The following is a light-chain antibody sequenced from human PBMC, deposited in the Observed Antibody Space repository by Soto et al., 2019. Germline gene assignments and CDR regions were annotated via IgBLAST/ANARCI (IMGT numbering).Light chain of an antibody. V-gene: IGKV3-15*01. CDR3: QQYNNWLRT. J-gene: IGKJ1*01. CDR2: GAS. CDR1: QSVSSN. Sequence: EIVMTQSPATLSVSPWERATLSCRASQSVSSNLAWYQQKPGQAPRLLIYGASTRATGIPARFSGSGSGTELTLTISSLQSEDSAVYYCQQYNNWLRTVGQGTKVDI.